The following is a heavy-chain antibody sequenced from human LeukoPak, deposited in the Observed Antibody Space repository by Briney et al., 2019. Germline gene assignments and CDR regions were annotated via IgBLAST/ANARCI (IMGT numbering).Heavy chain of an antibody. Sequence: GGSLRLSCAASAFTFSRYGMHWVRQAPGKGLEWVAFIRYDGSNKYYADSVKGRFTISRDNSKNTLYLQMNSLRAEDTAVYYCARRGSSGWYDSFDYWGQGTLVTVSS. V-gene: IGHV3-30*02. D-gene: IGHD6-19*01. CDR2: IRYDGSNK. CDR3: ARRGSSGWYDSFDY. CDR1: AFTFSRYG. J-gene: IGHJ4*02.